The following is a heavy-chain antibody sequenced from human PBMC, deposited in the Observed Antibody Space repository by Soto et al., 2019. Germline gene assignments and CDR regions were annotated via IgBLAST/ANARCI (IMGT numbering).Heavy chain of an antibody. J-gene: IGHJ4*02. CDR2: IKTDGSKT. V-gene: IGHV3-74*02. D-gene: IGHD1-20*01. Sequence: EVYLEESGGGLAQPGESLRLSCLASGFPFTNYWMHWVRQAPGKGLEWVARIKTDGSKTSYAESVKGRFTISRDNAKNTLHLQISCLRVENTAVYDCVRAVTATPDYWGQGTLVTVS. CDR1: GFPFTNYW. CDR3: VRAVTATPDY.